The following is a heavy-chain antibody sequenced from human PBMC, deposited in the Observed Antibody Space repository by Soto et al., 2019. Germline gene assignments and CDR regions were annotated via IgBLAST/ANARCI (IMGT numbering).Heavy chain of an antibody. CDR1: GFTFSSYG. CDR3: ANAVDTANEDVFDY. D-gene: IGHD5-18*01. J-gene: IGHJ4*02. V-gene: IGHV3-30*18. CDR2: ISYDGSNK. Sequence: GGSLRLSCAASGFTFSSYGMHRVRQAPGKGLEWVAVISYDGSNKYYADSVKGRFTISRDNSKNTLYLQMNSLRAEDTAVYYCANAVDTANEDVFDYWGQGTLVTVSS.